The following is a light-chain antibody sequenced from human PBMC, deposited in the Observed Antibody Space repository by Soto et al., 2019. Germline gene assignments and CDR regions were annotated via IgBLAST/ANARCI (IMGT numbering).Light chain of an antibody. CDR3: TSYTSSSALRV. CDR1: NSDVGNYNF. CDR2: GVS. J-gene: IGLJ1*01. V-gene: IGLV2-14*01. Sequence: QSVLTQPASVSGSPGQSITISCTGTNSDVGNYNFVSRYQQHPGTAPKLMIFGVSNRPSGVSNRFSGSKSGNTASLIISGLQAEDEADYFCTSYTSSSALRVFGTGTKVTVL.